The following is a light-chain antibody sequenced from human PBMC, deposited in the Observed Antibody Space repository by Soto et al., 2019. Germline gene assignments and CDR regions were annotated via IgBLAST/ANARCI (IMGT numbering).Light chain of an antibody. CDR3: SSYTSSSTYV. CDR1: SSDVGGYDY. V-gene: IGLV2-14*01. J-gene: IGLJ1*01. CDR2: DVS. Sequence: LTQPASVSGSPGQSIAISCTGPSSDVGGYDYVSWYQQQSGKAPKLMIYDVSNRPSGVSNRFSGSKSGNTASLTISGLQAEDEAEYYCSSYTSSSTYVFGSGTKVTVL.